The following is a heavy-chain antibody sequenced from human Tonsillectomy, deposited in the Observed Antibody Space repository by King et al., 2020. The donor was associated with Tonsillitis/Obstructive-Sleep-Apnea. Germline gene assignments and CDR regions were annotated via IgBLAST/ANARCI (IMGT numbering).Heavy chain of an antibody. CDR1: GGSISSYY. V-gene: IGHV4-59*08. CDR2: IYYSGST. J-gene: IGHJ4*02. D-gene: IGHD3-3*01. Sequence: QLQESGPGLVKPSETLSLTCTVSGGSISSYYWSWIRQPPGKGLEWLGYIYYSGSTNYNPSLKSRVTISVDTSKNQFSLKLSSVTAADTAVYYCASSVSGYDFWSGYVIDYWGQGTLVTVSS. CDR3: ASSVSGYDFWSGYVIDY.